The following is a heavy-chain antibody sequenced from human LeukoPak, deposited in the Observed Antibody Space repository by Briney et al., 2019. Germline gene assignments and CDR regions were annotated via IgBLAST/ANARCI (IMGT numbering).Heavy chain of an antibody. Sequence: PGGSLRLSCAASGFTFSNAWMSWVRQAPGKGLEWVGRIKSKTDGGTTGYAAPVKGRFTISRDDSKNTLYLQMNSLKTEDTAVYYCTTDGYYYGSGSPFDYWGQGTLVTVSS. CDR3: TTDGYYYGSGSPFDY. CDR1: GFTFSNAW. CDR2: IKSKTDGGTT. V-gene: IGHV3-15*01. D-gene: IGHD3-10*01. J-gene: IGHJ4*02.